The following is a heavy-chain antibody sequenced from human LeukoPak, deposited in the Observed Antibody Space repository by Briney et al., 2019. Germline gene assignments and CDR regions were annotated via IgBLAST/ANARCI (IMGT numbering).Heavy chain of an antibody. D-gene: IGHD3-10*02. V-gene: IGHV3-30*02. CDR3: GRNVDNWNYVDY. Sequence: GGSLRLSCTASGFTFSYYGMHWVRQAPGKGLEWLSFVFADGSNVFYADSVRGRFAISRDNRNNILYLQMNSLRAEDTAMYFCGRNVDNWNYVDYWGQGTLVTVSS. CDR1: GFTFSYYG. CDR2: VFADGSNV. J-gene: IGHJ4*02.